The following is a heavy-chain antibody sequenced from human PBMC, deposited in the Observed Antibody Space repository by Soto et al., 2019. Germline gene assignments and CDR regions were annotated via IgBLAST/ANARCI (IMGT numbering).Heavy chain of an antibody. CDR3: ARAPNSSPAHSALKIDYLGY. J-gene: IGHJ4*02. Sequence: SGTLSLTCTVSGGSLSRGDNYWSWVGHHQGKSVEWIGYIYYSGRTYYNLSLRSRVTISVDTSKNQISLKLSSVTAADRAVYYSARAPNSSPAHSALKIDYLGYRGQGALVTV. CDR2: IYYSGRT. V-gene: IGHV4-31*03. CDR1: GGSLSRGDNY. D-gene: IGHD6-13*01.